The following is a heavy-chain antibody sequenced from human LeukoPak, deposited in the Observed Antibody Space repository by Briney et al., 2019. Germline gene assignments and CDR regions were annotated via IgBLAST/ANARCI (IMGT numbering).Heavy chain of an antibody. CDR3: ARDLCRVSSTSCSLDV. J-gene: IGHJ6*04. CDR2: ISSSGSTI. V-gene: IGHV3-48*03. CDR1: GFTFSSYE. D-gene: IGHD2-2*01. Sequence: GGSLRLSCAASGFTFSSYEMNWVRQAPGKGLEWVSYISSSGSTIYYADSVKGRFTISRDNAKNSLYLQMNSLRAEDTAVYYCARDLCRVSSTSCSLDVWGKGTTVTISS.